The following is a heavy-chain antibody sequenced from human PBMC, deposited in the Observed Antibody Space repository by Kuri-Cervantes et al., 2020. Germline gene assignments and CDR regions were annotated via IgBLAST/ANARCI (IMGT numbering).Heavy chain of an antibody. Sequence: SETLSLTCTVSGGSISGGGYYWSWIRQAPGKGLKWFGYIYDSGNTYYNPSRNSRVTISVARSKNQFSLKLSSVTAADTAVYYCARVDYYFDSSGYCHINWFDPWGQGTLVTVSS. CDR1: GGSISGGGYY. J-gene: IGHJ5*01. CDR2: IYDSGNT. CDR3: ARVDYYFDSSGYCHINWFDP. D-gene: IGHD3-22*01. V-gene: IGHV4-30-2*01.